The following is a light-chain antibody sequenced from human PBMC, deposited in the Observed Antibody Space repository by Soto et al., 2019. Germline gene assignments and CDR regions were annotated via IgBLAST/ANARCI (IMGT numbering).Light chain of an antibody. V-gene: IGKV1-39*01. CDR1: QSISSH. Sequence: DIQMTQSPSSLSASVGDRVTITCRASQSISSHLSWYQQKPGKVPDLLIYTASSLHSGVPSRFSGSGSGTHFTHTISSLQPEDFATYYCQQGYSLPYTFGQGTKLDIK. J-gene: IGKJ2*01. CDR2: TAS. CDR3: QQGYSLPYT.